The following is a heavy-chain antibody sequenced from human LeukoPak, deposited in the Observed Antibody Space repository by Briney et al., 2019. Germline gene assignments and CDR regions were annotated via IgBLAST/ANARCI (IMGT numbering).Heavy chain of an antibody. D-gene: IGHD7-27*01. V-gene: IGHV3-48*03. CDR2: ISSSGSTI. CDR3: AKVEANWGYNY. J-gene: IGHJ4*02. CDR1: GFTFSSYE. Sequence: GGSLRLSCAASGFTFSSYEMNWVRQAPGKGLEWVSYISSSGSTIYYADSVKGRFTISRDNAKNSLYLQMNSLRAEDTAVYYCAKVEANWGYNYWGQGTLVTVSS.